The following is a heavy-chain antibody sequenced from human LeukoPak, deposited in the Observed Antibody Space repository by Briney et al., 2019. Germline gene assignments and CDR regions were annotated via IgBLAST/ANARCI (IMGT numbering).Heavy chain of an antibody. D-gene: IGHD3-9*01. J-gene: IGHJ4*02. Sequence: GASVRVSCKASGYTFTSYGMSWVRQAPGQGLEWMGWISAYNDNTNYAQKLQGRVTMTTDTSTSTAYMELRSLRSDDTAVYYCARVHYDICTGCSYFDYWGQGTLVTVSS. CDR1: GYTFTSYG. CDR3: ARVHYDICTGCSYFDY. V-gene: IGHV1-18*01. CDR2: ISAYNDNT.